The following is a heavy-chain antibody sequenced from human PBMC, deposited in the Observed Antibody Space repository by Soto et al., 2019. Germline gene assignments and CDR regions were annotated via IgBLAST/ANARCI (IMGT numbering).Heavy chain of an antibody. CDR2: ISAYNGNT. D-gene: IGHD6-6*01. Sequence: QVQLVQSGAELKKPGASVKVSCKASGYTFSHYGINWVRQAPGQGLVWMGWISAYNGNTKYAQKFQGRVTMATDTPTTTAYMELRSLRSDDTAVYYCARDGRQFVPNSDNFDLWCQGTTVTFSS. CDR3: ARDGRQFVPNSDNFDL. V-gene: IGHV1-18*01. CDR1: GYTFSHYG. J-gene: IGHJ3*01.